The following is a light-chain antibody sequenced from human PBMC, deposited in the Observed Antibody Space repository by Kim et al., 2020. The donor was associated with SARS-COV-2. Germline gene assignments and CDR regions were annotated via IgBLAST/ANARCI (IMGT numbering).Light chain of an antibody. CDR2: AAS. Sequence: AAVGARATITGRASKSISNHLNWYQHKAGKAPKLLIYAASSLQTGIPSRFSGSGSGTDFTLSISNLQPEDIAAYFCQQSDSQPYTFGQGTKLEI. J-gene: IGKJ2*01. CDR1: KSISNH. CDR3: QQSDSQPYT. V-gene: IGKV1-39*01.